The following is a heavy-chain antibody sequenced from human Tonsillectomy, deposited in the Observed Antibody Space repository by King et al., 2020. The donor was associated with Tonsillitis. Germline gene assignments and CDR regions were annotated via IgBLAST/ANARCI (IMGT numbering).Heavy chain of an antibody. CDR3: ARGVYSRGGWRFIDY. CDR2: INHSGST. D-gene: IGHD1-26*01. Sequence: VQLQQWGAGLLKPSETLSLTCAVYGGSFSGYYWNRIRQPPGKGLEWIGDINHSGSTNYNPSLKSRVAMSVDPSKHQFSLRLSAETAADTAVYYCARGVYSRGGWRFIDYWGQGTLVTVSS. V-gene: IGHV4-34*01. CDR1: GGSFSGYY. J-gene: IGHJ4*02.